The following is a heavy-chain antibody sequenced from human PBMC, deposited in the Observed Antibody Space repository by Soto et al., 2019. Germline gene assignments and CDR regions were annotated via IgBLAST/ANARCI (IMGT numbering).Heavy chain of an antibody. CDR1: GGTFSSYA. V-gene: IGHV1-69*12. Sequence: QVQLVQSGAEVKNPGSSVKVSCKASGGTFSSYAISWVRQAPGQGLGWMGGIIPIFGTANYAQKFQGRLTITADECTSTAYMELSSLRYEDTALYYCARQYSRGWHFDFWGQGTLVTVSS. CDR3: ARQYSRGWHFDF. CDR2: IIPIFGTA. J-gene: IGHJ4*02. D-gene: IGHD6-19*01.